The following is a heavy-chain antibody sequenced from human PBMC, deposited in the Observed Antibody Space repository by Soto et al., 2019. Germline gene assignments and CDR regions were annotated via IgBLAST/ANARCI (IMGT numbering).Heavy chain of an antibody. Sequence: QVQLVQSGAEVKKPGSSVKVSCKASGGTFNSHAISWVRQAPGQGLEWMGGIIPIFGTAKYPQKFQGRVTIIADQSTNTAYMEVSGLRSEDTAVYYCARGCISTSCQNRNFDYWGQGTLVTVSS. CDR3: ARGCISTSCQNRNFDY. D-gene: IGHD2-2*01. CDR1: GGTFNSHA. CDR2: IIPIFGTA. J-gene: IGHJ4*02. V-gene: IGHV1-69*12.